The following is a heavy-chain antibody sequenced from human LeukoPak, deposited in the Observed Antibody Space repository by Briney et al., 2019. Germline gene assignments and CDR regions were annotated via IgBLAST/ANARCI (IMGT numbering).Heavy chain of an antibody. J-gene: IGHJ6*03. CDR3: ARSHYDFWSGFRPNYYYYYMDV. CDR2: IYTSGST. CDR1: GGSISSYY. Sequence: SETLSLTCTVSGGSISSYYWSWIRQPAGKGLEWIGRIYTSGSTNYNPSLKSRVTMSVDTSKNQFSLKLSSVTAADTAVYYCARSHYDFWSGFRPNYYYYYMDVWGKGTTVTVSS. V-gene: IGHV4-4*07. D-gene: IGHD3-3*01.